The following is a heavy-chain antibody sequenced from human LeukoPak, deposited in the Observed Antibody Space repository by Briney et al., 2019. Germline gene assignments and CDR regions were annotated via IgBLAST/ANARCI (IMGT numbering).Heavy chain of an antibody. Sequence: PSETLSLTCAVYGGSFSGYYWSWIRQPPGKGLEWIGEINHSGSTNYNPSLKSRVTISVDTSKNQFSLKLSSVIAADTAVYYCARAKVVPAASLMDYWGQGTLVTVSS. CDR3: ARAKVVPAASLMDY. J-gene: IGHJ4*02. V-gene: IGHV4-34*01. D-gene: IGHD2-2*01. CDR1: GGSFSGYY. CDR2: INHSGST.